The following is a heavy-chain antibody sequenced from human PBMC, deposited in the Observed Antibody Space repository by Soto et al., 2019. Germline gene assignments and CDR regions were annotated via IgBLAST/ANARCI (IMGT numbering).Heavy chain of an antibody. CDR1: GGSISSSSYY. V-gene: IGHV4-39*01. D-gene: IGHD3-9*01. J-gene: IGHJ3*02. CDR2: IYYSGST. CDR3: ARLQSKNKKEPYYDILTGYYKIADAFDI. Sequence: SETLSLTCTVSGGSISSSSYYWGWIRQPPGKGLEWIGSIYYSGSTYYNPSLKSRVTISVDTSKNQFSLKLSSVTAADTAVYYCARLQSKNKKEPYYDILTGYYKIADAFDIWGQGTMVTVSS.